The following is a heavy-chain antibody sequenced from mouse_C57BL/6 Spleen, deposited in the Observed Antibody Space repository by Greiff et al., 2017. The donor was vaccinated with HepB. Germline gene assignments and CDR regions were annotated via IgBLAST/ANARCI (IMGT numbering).Heavy chain of an antibody. V-gene: IGHV3-1*01. CDR1: GYSITSGYD. Sequence: EVKLLESGPGMVKPSQSLSLTCTVTGYSITSGYDWHWIRHFPGNKLEWMGYISYSGSTNYNPSLKSRISITHDTSKNHFFLKLNSVTTEDTATYYCARGGTGTSFDYWGQGTTLTVSS. D-gene: IGHD4-1*01. CDR2: ISYSGST. J-gene: IGHJ2*01. CDR3: ARGGTGTSFDY.